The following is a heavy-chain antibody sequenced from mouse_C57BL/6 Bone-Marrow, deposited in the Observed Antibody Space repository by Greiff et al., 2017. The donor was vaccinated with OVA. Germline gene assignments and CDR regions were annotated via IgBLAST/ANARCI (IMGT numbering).Heavy chain of an antibody. Sequence: EVQLQESGGGLVKPGGSLKLSCAASGFTFSSYAMSWVRQTPEKRLEWVATISDGGSYTYYPDNVKGRFTISRDNAKNNLYLQMSHLKSEDTAMYYCARDEGDAFDYWGQGTTLTVSS. CDR2: ISDGGSYT. CDR3: ARDEGDAFDY. CDR1: GFTFSSYA. J-gene: IGHJ2*01. V-gene: IGHV5-4*01. D-gene: IGHD3-3*01.